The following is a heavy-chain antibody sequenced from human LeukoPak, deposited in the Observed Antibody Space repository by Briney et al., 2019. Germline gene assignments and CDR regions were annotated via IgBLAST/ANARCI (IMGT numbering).Heavy chain of an antibody. J-gene: IGHJ6*03. Sequence: PSQTLSLTCTVSGGSISSGSYYLSWIRHPAGKGLEWIGRIYTSGSTNYNPSLKSRVTISVDTSKNQFSLKLSSVTAADTAVYYCARVGYCSSTSCYNMDVWGKGTTVTVSS. V-gene: IGHV4-61*02. CDR2: IYTSGST. CDR3: ARVGYCSSTSCYNMDV. CDR1: GGSISSGSYY. D-gene: IGHD2-2*02.